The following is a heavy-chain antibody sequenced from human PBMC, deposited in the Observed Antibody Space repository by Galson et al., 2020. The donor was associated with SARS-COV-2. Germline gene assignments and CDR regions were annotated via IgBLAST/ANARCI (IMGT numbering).Heavy chain of an antibody. CDR2: MNLDGSDK. V-gene: IGHV3-7*01. J-gene: IGHJ4*02. D-gene: IGHD3-10*01. CDR1: GFTFSNYW. Sequence: QLGESLKISCAASGFTFSNYWMIWVRQAPGKGLEWVANMNLDGSDKYYVDSVKGRFTISRDNAKNSLYLQLNSLGVEDTAVYYCARGSGRTLDYRGQGTLGTVSS. CDR3: ARGSGRTLDY.